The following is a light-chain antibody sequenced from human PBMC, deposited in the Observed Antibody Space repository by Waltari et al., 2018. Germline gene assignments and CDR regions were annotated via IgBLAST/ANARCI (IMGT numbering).Light chain of an antibody. CDR1: SSTLGSNT. CDR3: AAWDDSLNGNV. V-gene: IGLV1-44*01. Sequence: QSVLTQPPSASGTPGQRVTISCSGSSSTLGSNTLNWYQQVPGTAPKLLIYSNNQRPPGVPDRFSGSKSGTSASLAISGLQSEDEADYYCAAWDDSLNGNVFGSGTKVTVL. J-gene: IGLJ6*01. CDR2: SNN.